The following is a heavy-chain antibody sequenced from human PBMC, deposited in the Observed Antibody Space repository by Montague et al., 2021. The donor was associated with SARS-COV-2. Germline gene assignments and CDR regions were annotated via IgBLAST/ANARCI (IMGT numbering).Heavy chain of an antibody. Sequence: SETLSLTCAVHGTSFSGYYWNWIRQPPGKGLEWIGEINHGGSTKYSPSLKSRLTISADTSKNQFSLKLTSVAAADTAVYYCARLRDGVVPSPILGVGPYYSYYYMDVWRRGTTVTVSS. V-gene: IGHV4-34*01. J-gene: IGHJ6*03. CDR2: INHGGST. D-gene: IGHD3-10*01. CDR3: ARLRDGVVPSPILGVGPYYSYYYMDV. CDR1: GTSFSGYY.